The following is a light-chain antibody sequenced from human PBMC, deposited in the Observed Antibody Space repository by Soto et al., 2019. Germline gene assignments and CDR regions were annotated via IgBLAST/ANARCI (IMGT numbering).Light chain of an antibody. CDR3: QQRSNGPPIT. CDR2: DAS. CDR1: QSVSSY. Sequence: EMVLTQSPATLSLSPGERATLSCRASQSVSSYLAWYQQKPGQAPRLLIYDASNRATGIPARFGGSGSGTDFTLTISSLEPEDFAVYYCQQRSNGPPITFGQGTRLEI. J-gene: IGKJ5*01. V-gene: IGKV3-11*01.